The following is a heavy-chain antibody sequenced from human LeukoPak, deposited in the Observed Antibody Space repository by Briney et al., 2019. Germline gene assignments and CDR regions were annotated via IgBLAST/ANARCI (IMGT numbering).Heavy chain of an antibody. V-gene: IGHV4-34*01. D-gene: IGHD3-10*01. CDR3: ARPGRRSGAYSYYYGSGSSRVWWFDP. CDR2: ITHIGST. CDR1: GASLSGYY. J-gene: IGHJ5*02. Sequence: SETLSLTCAVYGASLSGYYWTWIRQPPGKGLEWIGEITHIGSTNYNPSLKSRVTISVDTSKNQFSLKLSSVTAADTAVYYCARPGRRSGAYSYYYGSGSSRVWWFDPWGQGTLVTVSS.